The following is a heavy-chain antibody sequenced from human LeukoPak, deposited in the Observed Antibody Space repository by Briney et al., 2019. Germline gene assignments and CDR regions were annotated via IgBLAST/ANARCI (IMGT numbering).Heavy chain of an antibody. CDR2: ISPGDSDT. D-gene: IGHD2-8*01. Sequence: GESLKISCQVSGHTFSNFWIAWVRQVPGKGLEWMGIISPGDSDTRTRYSPSFQGQVTISADKSISTAYLQWSSLKASDTAMYYCARVPGYCTDGVCYTDAFDIWGQGTMVTVSS. J-gene: IGHJ3*02. V-gene: IGHV5-51*01. CDR3: ARVPGYCTDGVCYTDAFDI. CDR1: GHTFSNFW.